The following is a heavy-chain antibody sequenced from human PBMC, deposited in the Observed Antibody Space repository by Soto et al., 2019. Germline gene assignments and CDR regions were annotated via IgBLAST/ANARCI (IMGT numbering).Heavy chain of an antibody. CDR1: GGTFSRHA. Sequence: QVQLVQSGAEVRKPGSSVKVSCKASGGTFSRHAISWVRQAPGQGLEWMGGIIPSFGTANHAQKFQGRVTIIEDESTSTVYMEVSSLRSEDTAMYYCARGWGYDSNDYYYAYWGQGTLVIVSS. D-gene: IGHD3-22*01. CDR2: IIPSFGTA. J-gene: IGHJ4*02. V-gene: IGHV1-69*01. CDR3: ARGWGYDSNDYYYAY.